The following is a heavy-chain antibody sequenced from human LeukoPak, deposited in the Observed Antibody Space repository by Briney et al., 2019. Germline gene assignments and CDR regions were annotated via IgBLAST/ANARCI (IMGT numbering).Heavy chain of an antibody. D-gene: IGHD2-21*01. CDR3: AREGVVNHYDY. Sequence: ASVKVSCKASGYTFTSYYMHWVRQAPGQGLEWMGIINPSGGSTSYAQKFQGRVTMTRDTSASTVYMELSSLRSEDTAVYYCAREGVVNHYDYWGQGTLVTVSS. CDR1: GYTFTSYY. J-gene: IGHJ4*02. CDR2: INPSGGST. V-gene: IGHV1-46*01.